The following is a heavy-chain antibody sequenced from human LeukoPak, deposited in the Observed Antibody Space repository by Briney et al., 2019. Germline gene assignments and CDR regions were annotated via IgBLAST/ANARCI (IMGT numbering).Heavy chain of an antibody. CDR3: AKDREGGDYYGSGSIFDY. D-gene: IGHD3-10*01. CDR2: ISGSGGST. V-gene: IGHV3-23*01. J-gene: IGHJ4*02. Sequence: GGSLRLSCAASGFTFSSYAMSWVRQAPGKGLEWVSAISGSGGSTYYADSVKGRFTISRDNSKNTLYLQMNSLRAEDTAVYYCAKDREGGDYYGSGSIFDYWGQGTLVTVSS. CDR1: GFTFSSYA.